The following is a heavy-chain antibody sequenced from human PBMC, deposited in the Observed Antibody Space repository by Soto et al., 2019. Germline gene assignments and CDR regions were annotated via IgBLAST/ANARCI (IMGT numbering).Heavy chain of an antibody. V-gene: IGHV3-30*09. D-gene: IGHD3-22*01. CDR3: ARDQDYYDSSGSLGY. J-gene: IGHJ4*02. CDR1: GFTFSSYA. Sequence: GSLRLSCAASGFTFSSYAMHWVRQAPGKGLEWVAVISYDGSNKYYADSVKGRFAISRDNSKNTLYLQMNSLRAEDTAVYYCARDQDYYDSSGSLGYWGQGTLVTVSS. CDR2: ISYDGSNK.